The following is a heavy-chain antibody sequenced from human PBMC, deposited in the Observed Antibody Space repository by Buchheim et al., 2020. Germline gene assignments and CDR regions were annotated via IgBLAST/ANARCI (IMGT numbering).Heavy chain of an antibody. CDR1: GGSISTTTYY. V-gene: IGHV4-39*01. CDR2: VHYTGTT. D-gene: IGHD5-24*01. Sequence: QVQLKESGPGLLKPSETLSLTCTVSGGSISTTTYYWDWIRQPPGKGLEWIGNVHYTGTTYYNPSLKSRVTMSVDTSKNQFSLKLISVTAADTALYYCARHSDAYNFFDYWAQGTL. CDR3: ARHSDAYNFFDY. J-gene: IGHJ4*02.